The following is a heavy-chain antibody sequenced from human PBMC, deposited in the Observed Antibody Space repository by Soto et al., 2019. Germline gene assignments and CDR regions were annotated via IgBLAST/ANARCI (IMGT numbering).Heavy chain of an antibody. Sequence: QVQLVESGGGVVQPGTSLRLSCTASGFQFSSNGMHWVRQAPGKGLEWVALIRNDGNTKSYAESVKGRFTISRDNSKNALCWQMDRLRAGDTAVYYCARKPSRVDIAATGEWGQGTLVIVSS. D-gene: IGHD5-12*01. J-gene: IGHJ4*02. CDR1: GFQFSSNG. CDR3: ARKPSRVDIAATGE. V-gene: IGHV3-33*01. CDR2: IRNDGNTK.